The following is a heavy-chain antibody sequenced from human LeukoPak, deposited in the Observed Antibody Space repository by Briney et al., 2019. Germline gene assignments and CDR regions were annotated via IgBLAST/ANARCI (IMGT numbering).Heavy chain of an antibody. D-gene: IGHD6-13*01. CDR2: INSDGSSG. Sequence: GGSLRLSCAASGFTFSNYWMHWVRQAPGKGLVWVSRINSDGSSGNYADSVKGRFTISRDNAKNTLYLQMNSLRAEDTAVYYCASASSHRIAAGGDYWGQGTLVTVSS. V-gene: IGHV3-74*01. CDR1: GFTFSNYW. J-gene: IGHJ4*02. CDR3: ASASSHRIAAGGDY.